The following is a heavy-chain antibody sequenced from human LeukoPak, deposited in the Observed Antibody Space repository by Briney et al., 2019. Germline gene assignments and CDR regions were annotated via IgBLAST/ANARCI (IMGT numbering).Heavy chain of an antibody. CDR1: GYTFSSYG. CDR2: ISGYNGNT. Sequence: AASVKVSCKASGYTFSSYGISWVRQGPGQGLEWMGWISGYNGNTNYAQGVQGRVTMTTDTSTSTAYMELRSLRSDDTAVYYCARDRRYYGSGSYYGDNWFDPWGQGTLVTVSS. CDR3: ARDRRYYGSGSYYGDNWFDP. J-gene: IGHJ5*02. D-gene: IGHD3-10*01. V-gene: IGHV1-18*01.